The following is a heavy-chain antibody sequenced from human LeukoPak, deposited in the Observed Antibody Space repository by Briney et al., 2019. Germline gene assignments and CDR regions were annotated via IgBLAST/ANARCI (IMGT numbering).Heavy chain of an antibody. CDR1: GYSFTSYW. D-gene: IGHD1-1*01. Sequence: GESLKISCKGSGYSFTSYWIGWVRQMPGKGLEWMGIIYPGDSDTRYSPSFQGQVTISADKSIGTAYLQWSSLKASDTAMYYCARRARYNWNDRYFDYWGQGTLVTVSS. CDR3: ARRARYNWNDRYFDY. V-gene: IGHV5-51*01. CDR2: IYPGDSDT. J-gene: IGHJ4*02.